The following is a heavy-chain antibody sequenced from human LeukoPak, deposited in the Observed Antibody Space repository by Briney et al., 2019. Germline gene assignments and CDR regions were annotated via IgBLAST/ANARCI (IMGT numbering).Heavy chain of an antibody. CDR1: GFTFSSYS. J-gene: IGHJ4*02. D-gene: IGHD6-13*01. V-gene: IGHV3-48*04. Sequence: GGSLRLSCAASGFTFSSYSMNWVRQAPGKGLEWVSYISSSSSTIYYADSVKGRFTISRDNSKNSLYLQMNSLRTEDTALYYCAKPQQLADFDYWGQGTLVTVSS. CDR3: AKPQQLADFDY. CDR2: ISSSSSTI.